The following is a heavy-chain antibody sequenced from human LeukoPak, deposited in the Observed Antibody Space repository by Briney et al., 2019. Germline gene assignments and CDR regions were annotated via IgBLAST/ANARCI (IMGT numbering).Heavy chain of an antibody. V-gene: IGHV3-11*01. CDR3: AKDLENSSSPRDAFDI. Sequence: PGGSLRLSCAASGFTFSDYYMSWIRQAPGKGLEWVSYISSSGSTIYYADSVKGRFTISRDNAKNSLYLQMNSLRAEDTAVYYCAKDLENSSSPRDAFDIWGQGTMVTVSS. CDR1: GFTFSDYY. D-gene: IGHD6-6*01. J-gene: IGHJ3*02. CDR2: ISSSGSTI.